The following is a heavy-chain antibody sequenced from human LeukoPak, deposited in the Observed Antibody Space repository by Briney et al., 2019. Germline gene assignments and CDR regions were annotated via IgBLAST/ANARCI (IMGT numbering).Heavy chain of an antibody. CDR2: INPNSGGT. V-gene: IGHV1-2*02. D-gene: IGHD2-2*01. Sequence: ASVKVSCKASGYTFTGYYMHWVRQAPGQGLEWMGWINPNSGGTNYAQKLQGRVTMTTDTSTSTAYMELRSLRSDDTAVYYCARVPAASNDAFDIWGQGTMVTVSS. J-gene: IGHJ3*02. CDR3: ARVPAASNDAFDI. CDR1: GYTFTGYY.